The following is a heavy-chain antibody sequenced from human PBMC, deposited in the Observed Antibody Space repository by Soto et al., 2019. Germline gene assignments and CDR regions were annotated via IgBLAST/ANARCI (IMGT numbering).Heavy chain of an antibody. CDR1: GYSFTSYW. Sequence: GESLKISCKGSGYSFTSYWISWVRQMPGKGLEWMGRIDPSDSYTNYSPSFQGHVTISADKSISTAYLQWSSLKASDTAMYYCARTSAAGKYYDGMDVWGQGTTVTAP. D-gene: IGHD6-13*01. CDR2: IDPSDSYT. V-gene: IGHV5-10-1*01. CDR3: ARTSAAGKYYDGMDV. J-gene: IGHJ6*02.